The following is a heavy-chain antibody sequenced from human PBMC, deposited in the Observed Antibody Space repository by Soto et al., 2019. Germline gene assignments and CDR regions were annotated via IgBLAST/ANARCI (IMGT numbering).Heavy chain of an antibody. D-gene: IGHD3-10*01. CDR3: ARGSGSSGNDAFDI. Sequence: PSETLSLTCTVYGGSFSGYYWSWIRQPPGKGLEWIGEINHSGSTNYNPSLKSRVTISVDTSKNQFSLKLSSVTAADTAVYYCARGSGSSGNDAFDIWGQGTMVTVSS. V-gene: IGHV4-34*01. CDR2: INHSGST. J-gene: IGHJ3*02. CDR1: GGSFSGYY.